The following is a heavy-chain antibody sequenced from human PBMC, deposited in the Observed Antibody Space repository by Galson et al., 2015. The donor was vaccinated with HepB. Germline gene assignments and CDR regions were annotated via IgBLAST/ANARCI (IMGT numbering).Heavy chain of an antibody. V-gene: IGHV1-69*13. D-gene: IGHD3-10*01. CDR2: IIPIFGTA. CDR3: ARDQPHYYGSGSYYPNYYYYYGMDV. CDR1: GGTFSSYA. Sequence: SVKVSCKASGGTFSSYAISWVRQAPGQGLEWMGGIIPIFGTANYAQKFQGRVTITADESTSTAYMELSSLRSEDTAVYYCARDQPHYYGSGSYYPNYYYYYGMDVWGQGTTVTVSS. J-gene: IGHJ6*02.